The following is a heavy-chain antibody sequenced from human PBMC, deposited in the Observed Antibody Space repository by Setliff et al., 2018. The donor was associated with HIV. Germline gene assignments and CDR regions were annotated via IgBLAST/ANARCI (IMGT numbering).Heavy chain of an antibody. CDR1: GYTFTSYG. J-gene: IGHJ6*03. CDR3: ARDPRSGYDSDTAMVTVYYYYMDV. Sequence: ASVKVSCKSSGYTFTSYGVSWVRQAPGQGLEWMGWVNPYNGDTKNAQKFQGRVAMTTDTSTATVFMELRSLRSDDTAVYYCARDPRSGYDSDTAMVTVYYYYMDVWGKGTTVTVSS. CDR2: VNPYNGDT. V-gene: IGHV1-18*01. D-gene: IGHD5-18*01.